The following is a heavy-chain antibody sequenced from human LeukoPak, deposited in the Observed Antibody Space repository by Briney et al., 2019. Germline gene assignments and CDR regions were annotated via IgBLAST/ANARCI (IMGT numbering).Heavy chain of an antibody. J-gene: IGHJ6*03. CDR2: INPKSGGT. V-gene: IGHV1-2*02. CDR3: ARGGPPGYYYDYYMDV. CDR1: GYTFTDYF. Sequence: ASVKVSCKASGYTFTDYFMNWVRQAPGQGLEWMGWINPKSGGTVYAQKFQGRVTMTRDTSSSTAYMELSRLRSDDTAVYFCARGGPPGYYYDYYMDVWGKGTTVTISS.